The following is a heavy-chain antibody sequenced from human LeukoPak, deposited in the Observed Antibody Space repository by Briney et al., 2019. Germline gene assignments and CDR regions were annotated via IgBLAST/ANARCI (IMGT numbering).Heavy chain of an antibody. V-gene: IGHV3-30-3*01. D-gene: IGHD1-14*01. CDR1: GFAFNNYA. CDR3: ARDQPGTYTLSGA. J-gene: IGHJ5*02. CDR2: ISYDGSDI. Sequence: GGSLTLSCAASGFAFNNYAMHWVRQAPGKGLEWVAFISYDGSDIYYADSVKGRFTISRDNSKNTLYLQMNSLRVEDTAVYFCARDQPGTYTLSGAWGQGTLVTVSS.